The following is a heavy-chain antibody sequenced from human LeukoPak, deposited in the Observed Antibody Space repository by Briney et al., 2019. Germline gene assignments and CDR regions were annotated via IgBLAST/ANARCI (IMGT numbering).Heavy chain of an antibody. CDR1: GFTFSSYN. CDR2: ISSGSSYI. CDR3: ARGGASMVVTFD. J-gene: IGHJ4*02. Sequence: GGSLRLSCAASGFTFSSYNMNWVRQAPGKGLEWVSSISSGSSYIYYADSVKGRFTISRDNAKNSLYLQMNSLRAEHTAVYYCARGGASMVVTFDWGQGTLVTVSS. D-gene: IGHD4/OR15-4a*01. V-gene: IGHV3-21*01.